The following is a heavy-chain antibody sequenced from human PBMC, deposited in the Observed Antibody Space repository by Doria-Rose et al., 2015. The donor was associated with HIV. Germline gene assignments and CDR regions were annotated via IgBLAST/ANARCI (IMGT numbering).Heavy chain of an antibody. CDR2: IFSDDER. J-gene: IGHJ4*02. Sequence: QITLKESGPVLVKPTETLTLTCTVSGVSLSSLGMGVSWIRQPPGKALEWLANIFSDDERSYKTSLKSRLTISRVTSKSQVVLTMTDMDPVDTATYYCARVKSSRWYHKYYFDFWGQGTLVIVSA. V-gene: IGHV2-26*01. CDR1: GVSLSSLGMG. D-gene: IGHD6-13*01. CDR3: ARVKSSRWYHKYYFDF.